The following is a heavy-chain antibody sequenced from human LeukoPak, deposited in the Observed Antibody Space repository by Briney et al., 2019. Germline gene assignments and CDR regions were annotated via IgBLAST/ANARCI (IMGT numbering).Heavy chain of an antibody. CDR3: AKEGIDGSGSYYKRSYFDY. D-gene: IGHD3-10*01. CDR2: INSSSSTI. CDR1: GFTFSSYS. V-gene: IGHV3-48*01. J-gene: IGHJ4*02. Sequence: GGSLRLSCAASGFTFSSYSMNWVRQAPGKGLEWVSYINSSSSTIYYADSVKGRFTISRDNSKNTLYLQMNSLRAEDTAVYYCAKEGIDGSGSYYKRSYFDYWGQGTLVTVSS.